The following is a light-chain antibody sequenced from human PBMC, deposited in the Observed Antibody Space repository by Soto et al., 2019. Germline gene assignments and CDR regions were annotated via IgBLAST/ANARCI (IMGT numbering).Light chain of an antibody. Sequence: EMVLTQSPGTLSLSPGERATLSCRASQSVSTNYLAWYQQKPGQAPRLLIYGTSSRATGIPDRFSGSGSGTDFTLTISSLEPEDFAVYYCQQYGGSPLFSFGPGTKLDFK. CDR3: QQYGGSPLFS. CDR2: GTS. CDR1: QSVSTNY. V-gene: IGKV3-20*01. J-gene: IGKJ3*01.